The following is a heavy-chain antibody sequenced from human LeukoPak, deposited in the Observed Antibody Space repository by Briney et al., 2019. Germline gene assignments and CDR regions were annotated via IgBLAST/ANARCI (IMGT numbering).Heavy chain of an antibody. CDR1: GYNFTPYW. J-gene: IGHJ4*02. Sequence: GESLKISCQGSGYNFTPYWIVWVRQMPGKGLEWMGITFAGYSYTIYSPSFQGQVTISADKSISTAYLQWSSLKASDTAMYYCARLLRNIAAAVYYFDNWGQGTLVTVSS. CDR2: TFAGYSYT. CDR3: ARLLRNIAAAVYYFDN. D-gene: IGHD6-13*01. V-gene: IGHV5-51*01.